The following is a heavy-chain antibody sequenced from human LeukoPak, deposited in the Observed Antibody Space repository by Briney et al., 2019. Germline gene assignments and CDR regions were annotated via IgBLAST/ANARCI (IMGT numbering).Heavy chain of an antibody. D-gene: IGHD3-9*01. CDR3: ARGAYYDILTGYSAAFDI. Sequence: PSETLSLTCAVYGGSFSGYYWSWIRQPPGKGLEWIGEINHSGSTNYSPSLKSRVIISVDPSKSQFSLKLSSVTAADTAVYYCARGAYYDILTGYSAAFDIWGQGTMVTVSS. J-gene: IGHJ3*02. V-gene: IGHV4-34*01. CDR2: INHSGST. CDR1: GGSFSGYY.